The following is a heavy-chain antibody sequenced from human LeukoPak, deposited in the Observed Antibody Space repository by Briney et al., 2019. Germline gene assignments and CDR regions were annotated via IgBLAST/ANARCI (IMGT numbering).Heavy chain of an antibody. J-gene: IGHJ2*01. CDR1: GGSISIYY. CDR2: IYYSGST. CDR3: AKVTMTTGWYFDL. D-gene: IGHD4-11*01. Sequence: SETLSLTCTVSGGSISIYYWSWIRQPPGKGLEWIGYIYYSGSTNYNPSLKSRVTISVDTSKNQFSLKLSSVTAADTAVYYCAKVTMTTGWYFDLWGRGTLVTVSS. V-gene: IGHV4-59*01.